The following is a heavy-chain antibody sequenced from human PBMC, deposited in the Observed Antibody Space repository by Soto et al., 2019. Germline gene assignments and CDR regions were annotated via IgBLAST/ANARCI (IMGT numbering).Heavy chain of an antibody. V-gene: IGHV1-8*01. CDR1: GYTVTSYD. Sequence: QVQLVQSGAEVKKPGASVKVSCEASGYTVTSYDINWVRQATGQGLEWMGWMNPDSGNTGYAQKFQGRVTMARNTSISTAYMELSSLRSEDTAVYYCARDFFVGKGGLNYWGQGTLVTVSS. J-gene: IGHJ4*02. CDR3: ARDFFVGKGGLNY. CDR2: MNPDSGNT. D-gene: IGHD2-15*01.